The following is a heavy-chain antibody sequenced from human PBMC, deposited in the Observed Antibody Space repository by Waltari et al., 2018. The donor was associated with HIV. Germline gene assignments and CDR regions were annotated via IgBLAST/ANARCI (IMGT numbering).Heavy chain of an antibody. Sequence: QVQLQESGPGLVKPSETLSLTCTVSGGSISSYYWSWIRQPAGKGMEWIGRIYTSGSTNYKPSLKSRVTRSVDTAKNQFSLKLRSVTAADTAVYYCARDLRVGQWLVRGGYNWFDPWGQGTLVTVSS. J-gene: IGHJ5*02. V-gene: IGHV4-4*07. D-gene: IGHD6-19*01. CDR2: IYTSGST. CDR1: GGSISSYY. CDR3: ARDLRVGQWLVRGGYNWFDP.